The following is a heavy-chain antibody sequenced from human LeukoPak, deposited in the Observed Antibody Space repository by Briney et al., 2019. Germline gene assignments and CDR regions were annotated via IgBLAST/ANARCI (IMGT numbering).Heavy chain of an antibody. Sequence: AGGSLRLSCAASGFTFSSYWMSWVRQAPGEGLEWVANIKQDGSEKYYVDSVKGRFTISRDNAKNSLYLQMNSLGAEDTAVYYCASGSYYCFDYWGQGTLVTVSS. CDR2: IKQDGSEK. V-gene: IGHV3-7*01. J-gene: IGHJ4*02. CDR3: ASGSYYCFDY. CDR1: GFTFSSYW. D-gene: IGHD1-26*01.